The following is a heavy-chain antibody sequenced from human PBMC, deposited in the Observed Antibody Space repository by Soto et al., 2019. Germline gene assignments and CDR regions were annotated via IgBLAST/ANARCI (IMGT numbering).Heavy chain of an antibody. D-gene: IGHD3-10*01. CDR2: ISGYNGKT. V-gene: IGHV1-18*04. CDR3: ARGKMIDDFGLGTYDY. Sequence: QVQMVQSGVEVRKPGASFKVSCKTSGYTFTSFGVSWVRQAPGQGLEWMGWISGYNGKTEYAQKLQGRVTMTADTSKSTAYMELRGLGSDDTAVYFCARGKMIDDFGLGTYDYWGQGTTVTVTS. J-gene: IGHJ4*02. CDR1: GYTFTSFG.